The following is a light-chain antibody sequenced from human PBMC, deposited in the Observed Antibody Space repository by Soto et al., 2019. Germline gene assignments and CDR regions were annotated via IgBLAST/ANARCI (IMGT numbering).Light chain of an antibody. CDR1: QSVSDTH. CDR3: QLYGISPH. J-gene: IGKJ5*01. V-gene: IGKV3-20*01. Sequence: EIVLTQSPGALSLSPGESATLSCRASQSVSDTHVAWYQQRPGQAPRLLIYDASRRDIGVPDRFSGSGSGTDFTLTISGLEPEDFAVYYCQLYGISPHFGQGTRLEIK. CDR2: DAS.